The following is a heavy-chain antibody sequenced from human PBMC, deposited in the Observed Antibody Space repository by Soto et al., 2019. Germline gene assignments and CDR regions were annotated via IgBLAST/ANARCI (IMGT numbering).Heavy chain of an antibody. D-gene: IGHD4-4*01. CDR3: ARDFRTYSHGVDV. Sequence: QAQLVQSGTEVKKPGASVKVSCKASGYPFTGPYIYWVRQAPGQGLEWMGWINPSSGGTEFAEKFQGRVTVTRDTSIRTVFLELNSLTSDDTGVYFCARDFRTYSHGVDVWGQWTAVTVSS. V-gene: IGHV1-2*02. CDR1: GYPFTGPY. J-gene: IGHJ6*02. CDR2: INPSSGGT.